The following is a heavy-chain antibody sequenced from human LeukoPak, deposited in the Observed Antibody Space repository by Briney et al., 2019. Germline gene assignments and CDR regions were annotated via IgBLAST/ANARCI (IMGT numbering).Heavy chain of an antibody. CDR3: AKKATTPVTRLREGPTIGAFDY. CDR2: IKGDGSST. D-gene: IGHD5-12*01. J-gene: IGHJ4*02. CDR1: AFTFNNYW. Sequence: GGSLRLSCVASAFTFNNYWMHWVRQAPGKGLVWVSRIKGDGSSTNYADSVKGRFTISRDNSKNTVYLQMNSLRVEDTAVYYCAKKATTPVTRLREGPTIGAFDYWGQGTLVTVSS. V-gene: IGHV3-74*01.